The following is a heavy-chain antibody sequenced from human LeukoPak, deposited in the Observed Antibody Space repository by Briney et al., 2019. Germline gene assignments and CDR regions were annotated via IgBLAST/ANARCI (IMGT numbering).Heavy chain of an antibody. CDR1: GGTFSSYA. D-gene: IGHD3-3*01. V-gene: IGHV1-69*05. Sequence: SVKVSCXASGGTFSSYAISWVRQAPGQGLEWMGRIIPIFGTANYAQKFQGRVTITTDESTSTAYMELSSLRSEDTAVYYCASPIKGSTYYDFWSGYDAFDIWGQGTMVTVSS. J-gene: IGHJ3*02. CDR3: ASPIKGSTYYDFWSGYDAFDI. CDR2: IIPIFGTA.